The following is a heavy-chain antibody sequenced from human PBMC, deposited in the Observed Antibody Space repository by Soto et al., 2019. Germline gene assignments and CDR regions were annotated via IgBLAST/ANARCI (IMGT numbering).Heavy chain of an antibody. J-gene: IGHJ4*02. Sequence: GXTLVTPTQTLTXTCTLSTFSLSTSGMCVIWIRQPPVKALEWLALIDWDDDKYYSTSLKTRLTISKDTSKNQVVLTMTNMDPVDTATYYGERGVGDLLWKARPYYFDYWGQGTLVTVS. CDR2: IDWDDDK. CDR3: ERGVGDLLWKARPYYFDY. D-gene: IGHD3-10*01. CDR1: TFSLSTSGMC. V-gene: IGHV2-70*01.